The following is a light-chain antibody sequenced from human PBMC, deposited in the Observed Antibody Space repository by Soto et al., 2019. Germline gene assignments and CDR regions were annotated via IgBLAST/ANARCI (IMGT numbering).Light chain of an antibody. CDR1: QNIGNY. CDR3: QQYISYPWT. J-gene: IGKJ1*01. V-gene: IGKV1-5*03. CDR2: CTS. Sequence: DIQMTQSPSTLSGSVGDRVTITCRASQNIGNYMAWYQQKIGRAPTILIYCTSNLERGVPSRFSGSGTGTEFTLTISSLQPDDFASYFCQQYISYPWTFGQGTKVEI.